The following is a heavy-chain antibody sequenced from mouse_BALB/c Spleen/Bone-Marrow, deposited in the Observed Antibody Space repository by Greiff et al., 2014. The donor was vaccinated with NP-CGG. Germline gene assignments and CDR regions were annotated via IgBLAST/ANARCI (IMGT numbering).Heavy chain of an antibody. CDR3: TRYEVPYTMDY. Sequence: QVQLQQSGAELVRPGASVKLSCKASGYTFTSYWISWVKQRPGQGLEWIGNIYPSDGHTNYNQKFKDKATLTVDKSSSTAYMQLSSPTSEDSAVYYCTRYEVPYTMDYWGQGTSVTVSS. CDR1: GYTFTSYW. CDR2: IYPSDGHT. V-gene: IGHV1-69*02. J-gene: IGHJ4*01. D-gene: IGHD2-12*01.